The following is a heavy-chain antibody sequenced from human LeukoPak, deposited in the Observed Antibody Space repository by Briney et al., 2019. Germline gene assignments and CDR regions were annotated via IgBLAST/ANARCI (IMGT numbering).Heavy chain of an antibody. V-gene: IGHV4-34*01. D-gene: IGHD3-3*01. CDR3: ARFRFVRSGYERYFDY. Sequence: SETLSLTCAVYGGSFSGYYWSWIRQPPGKGLEWIGEINHSGSTNYNPSLKSRVTISVDTSKNQFSLKLSSVTAADTAVYYCARFRFVRSGYERYFDYWGQGTLVTVSS. CDR1: GGSFSGYY. CDR2: INHSGST. J-gene: IGHJ4*02.